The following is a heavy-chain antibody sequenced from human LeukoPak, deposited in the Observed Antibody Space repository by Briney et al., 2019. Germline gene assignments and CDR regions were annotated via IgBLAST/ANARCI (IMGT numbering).Heavy chain of an antibody. Sequence: SETLSLTRTVSGGSISSGGYYWSWIRQHPGKGLEWIGYIYYSGSTYYNPSLKSRVTISVDTSKNQFSLKLSSVTAADTAVYYCARAYGDYGPRGFDYWGQGTLVTVSS. D-gene: IGHD4-17*01. CDR2: IYYSGST. J-gene: IGHJ4*02. CDR3: ARAYGDYGPRGFDY. CDR1: GGSISSGGYY. V-gene: IGHV4-31*03.